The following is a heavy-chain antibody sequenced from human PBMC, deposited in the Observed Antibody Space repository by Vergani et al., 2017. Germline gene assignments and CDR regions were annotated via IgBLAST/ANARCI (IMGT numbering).Heavy chain of an antibody. V-gene: IGHV3-30*02. D-gene: IGHD3-10*01. Sequence: QVQLVESGGGVVQPGGSLRLSCAASGFTFSSYGMHWVRQAPGKGLEWVAFIRYDGSNKYYADSVKGRFTISRDNSKNTLCLQMNSLRAEDTAVYYCAKDGFGEPHDYWGQGTLVTVSS. J-gene: IGHJ4*02. CDR3: AKDGFGEPHDY. CDR2: IRYDGSNK. CDR1: GFTFSSYG.